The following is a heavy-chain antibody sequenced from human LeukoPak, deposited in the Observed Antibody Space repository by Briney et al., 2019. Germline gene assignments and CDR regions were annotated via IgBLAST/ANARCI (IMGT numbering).Heavy chain of an antibody. CDR3: ARGRYDFWSGYYTAYYGMDV. CDR2: IYYSGST. Sequence: SGTLSLTCTVSGGSISSYYWSWIRQPPGKGLEWIGYIYYSGSTNYNPSLQSRVTISVDTSKNHFSLKLSSVTAADTAVYYCARGRYDFWSGYYTAYYGMDVWGQGTTVTVSS. V-gene: IGHV4-59*01. D-gene: IGHD3-3*01. CDR1: GGSISSYY. J-gene: IGHJ6*02.